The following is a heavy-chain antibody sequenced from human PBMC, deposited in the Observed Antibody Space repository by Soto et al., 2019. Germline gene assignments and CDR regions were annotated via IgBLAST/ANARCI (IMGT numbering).Heavy chain of an antibody. D-gene: IGHD3-22*01. CDR2: ISYDGSNK. CDR3: ARRSTLSYHDIHV. CDR1: GFTFTSYE. Sequence: PGGSLRLSCAASGFTFTSYEMHWVRQAPGKGLEWVAIISYDGSNKYYADSVKGRFTMSRDNSRNTLDLQMDSLRVGDTAVYYCARRSTLSYHDIHVWGKGTTVTX. J-gene: IGHJ6*03. V-gene: IGHV3-30-3*01.